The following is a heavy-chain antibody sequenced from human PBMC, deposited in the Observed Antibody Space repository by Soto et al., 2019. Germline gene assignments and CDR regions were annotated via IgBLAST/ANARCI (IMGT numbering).Heavy chain of an antibody. Sequence: GGSLRLSCAASGCTFSSYAMSWVRQAPGKGLEWVSAISGSGGSTYYADSVKGRFTISRDNSKNTLYLQMNSLRAEDTAVYYCAKGPVLLWFGELLYFDYWGQGTLVTVSS. D-gene: IGHD3-10*01. V-gene: IGHV3-23*01. J-gene: IGHJ4*02. CDR1: GCTFSSYA. CDR3: AKGPVLLWFGELLYFDY. CDR2: ISGSGGST.